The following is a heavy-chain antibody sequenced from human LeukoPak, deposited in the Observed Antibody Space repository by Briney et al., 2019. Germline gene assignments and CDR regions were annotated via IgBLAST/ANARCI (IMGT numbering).Heavy chain of an antibody. CDR1: GFTFSSYW. V-gene: IGHV3-7*01. D-gene: IGHD3-22*01. CDR3: MGGHGWLPEN. J-gene: IGHJ4*02. Sequence: GGSLKLSCAGSGFTFSSYWMNWVRQAPGKGLEWVAIIKKDGNEAFYVDSVKGRFTISRDNVENSLYLQMNSLRVEDTAVYYCMGGHGWLPENWGQGTLVTVSS. CDR2: IKKDGNEA.